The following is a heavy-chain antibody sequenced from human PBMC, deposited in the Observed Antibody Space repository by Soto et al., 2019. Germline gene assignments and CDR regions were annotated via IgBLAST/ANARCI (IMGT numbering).Heavy chain of an antibody. V-gene: IGHV3-7*01. CDR1: GFTFSSYW. D-gene: IGHD3-22*01. CDR3: AREGDNSSGYHPRPFDY. J-gene: IGHJ4*02. Sequence: GGSLRLSCAASGFTFSSYWMSWVRQAPGRGLEWVANIKQDGSEKYYVDSVKGRFTISRDNVKNSLYLQMNSLRAADTAVYYCAREGDNSSGYHPRPFDYWGQGTLVTVSS. CDR2: IKQDGSEK.